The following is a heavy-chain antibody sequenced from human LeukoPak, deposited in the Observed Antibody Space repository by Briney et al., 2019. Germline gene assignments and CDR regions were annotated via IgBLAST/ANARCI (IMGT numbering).Heavy chain of an antibody. CDR1: GFTLRTYN. CDR2: ISTSSSYI. CDR3: ARDRDWNSGFDY. V-gene: IGHV3-21*01. Sequence: GGSLGLSCAASGFTLRTYNMKWVRQAPRKGLEGVSSISTSSSYIYYADSVKGRFTISRDNARNSLYLQMNSLRAEDTAVYYCARDRDWNSGFDYWGQGTLVTVSS. D-gene: IGHD1-7*01. J-gene: IGHJ4*02.